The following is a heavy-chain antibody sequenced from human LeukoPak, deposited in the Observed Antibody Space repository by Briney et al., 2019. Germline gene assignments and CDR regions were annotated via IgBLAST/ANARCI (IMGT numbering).Heavy chain of an antibody. D-gene: IGHD3-3*01. J-gene: IGHJ5*02. CDR2: IYYSGST. CDR1: GGSISSYY. CDR3: ARDRDFWSGYGLDP. Sequence: SDTLSLTCTVSGGSISSYYWSWIRQPPGKGLEWIGYIYYSGSTNYNPSLKSRVTISVDTSKNQFSLKLSSVTAADTAVYYCARDRDFWSGYGLDPWGQGTLVTVSS. V-gene: IGHV4-59*01.